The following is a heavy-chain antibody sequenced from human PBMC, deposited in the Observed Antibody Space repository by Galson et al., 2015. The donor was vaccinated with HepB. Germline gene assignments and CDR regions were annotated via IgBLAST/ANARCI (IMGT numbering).Heavy chain of an antibody. CDR2: IDPSDSHT. D-gene: IGHD3-10*01. Sequence: QSGAEVKKPGESLKISCKGSGYSFTSHWIGWVRQMPGKGLEWMGVIDPSDSHTTYTSSFEGQVTISADKSISAAYLQWSSLKASDTAMYYCARRLSGSGMDGMDVWGQGTTVTVFS. V-gene: IGHV5-51*01. CDR1: GYSFTSHW. CDR3: ARRLSGSGMDGMDV. J-gene: IGHJ6*02.